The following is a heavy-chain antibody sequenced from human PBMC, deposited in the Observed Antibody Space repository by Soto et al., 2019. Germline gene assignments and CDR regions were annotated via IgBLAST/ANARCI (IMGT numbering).Heavy chain of an antibody. J-gene: IGHJ5*02. CDR2: IYYNRST. CDR1: GGFISGYY. CDR3: ARLSKNWFDP. Sequence: ETLSLTCTVSGGFISGYYWSWIRQPPGKGLEWIGYIYYNRSTDYSPSLKSRVTISIDTSKNQFSLKLSSVTAADTAVYYCARLSKNWFDPWGQGTLVTVS. V-gene: IGHV4-59*08.